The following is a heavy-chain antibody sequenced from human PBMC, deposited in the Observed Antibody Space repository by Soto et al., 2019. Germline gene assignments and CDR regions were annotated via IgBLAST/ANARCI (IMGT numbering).Heavy chain of an antibody. CDR3: ARDRGGYDRLYYYHGMDV. Sequence: GGSLRLSCAASGFTFSDYYMSWIRQAPGKGLEYISYISSSSGSTNYADSVKGRFTISRDNAKNSPYLQMSSLRAEDTAVYYCARDRGGYDRLYYYHGMDVWGQGTTVTVS. CDR1: GFTFSDYY. J-gene: IGHJ6*02. D-gene: IGHD5-12*01. V-gene: IGHV3-11*06. CDR2: ISSSSGST.